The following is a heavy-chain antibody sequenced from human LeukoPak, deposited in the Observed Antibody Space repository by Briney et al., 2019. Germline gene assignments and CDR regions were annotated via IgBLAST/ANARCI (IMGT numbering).Heavy chain of an antibody. CDR2: IKQDGSEK. Sequence: GGSLRLSCAASGFTFSSYWMSWVRQAPGKGLEWVANIKQDGSEKYYVDSVKGRFTISRDNSKNTLYLQMNSLRAEDTAVYYCAKPPYYYDSSGYYGALNDAFGIWGQGTLVTVSS. CDR1: GFTFSSYW. CDR3: AKPPYYYDSSGYYGALNDAFGI. J-gene: IGHJ4*02. D-gene: IGHD3-22*01. V-gene: IGHV3-7*03.